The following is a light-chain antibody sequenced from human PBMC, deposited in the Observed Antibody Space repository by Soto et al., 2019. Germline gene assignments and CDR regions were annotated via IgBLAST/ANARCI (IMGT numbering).Light chain of an antibody. J-gene: IGKJ4*01. CDR1: QSVSSY. CDR3: QQSGSWPLT. Sequence: EIVLTQSPATLSLSPGERATLSCRASQSVSSYLAWYQQKPGQAPRLLIHDTSNRATGIPARFSGSGSGTDXXXTIXXLEAEDFAVYYCQQSGSWPLTFGGGTKVEIK. CDR2: DTS. V-gene: IGKV3-11*01.